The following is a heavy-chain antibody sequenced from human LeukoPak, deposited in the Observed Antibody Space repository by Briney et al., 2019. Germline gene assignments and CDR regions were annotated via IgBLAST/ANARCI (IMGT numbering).Heavy chain of an antibody. CDR3: AKGDVLPSYPTFDY. J-gene: IGHJ4*02. CDR1: GFTFSSYA. V-gene: IGHV3-23*01. D-gene: IGHD3-9*01. Sequence: PGGSLRLSCAASGFTFSSYALSWVRQAPGKGLEWVSVISASGGTTYYADSVKGRSTISRDTSKDTVYLQMHSLRAEDTAVYYCAKGDVLPSYPTFDYWGQGTLVTVSS. CDR2: ISASGGTT.